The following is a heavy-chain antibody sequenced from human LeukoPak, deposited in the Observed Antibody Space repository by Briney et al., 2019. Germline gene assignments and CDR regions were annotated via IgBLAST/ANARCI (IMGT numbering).Heavy chain of an antibody. CDR2: ISGSGGST. J-gene: IGHJ4*02. D-gene: IGHD2-21*02. V-gene: IGHV3-23*01. CDR3: AKDSSAVVVTAIPNY. CDR1: GFTFSSYA. Sequence: GGSLRLSCAASGFTFSSYAMSWVRQAPGKGLEWVSAISGSGGSTYYADSVKGRFTIFRDNSKNTLYLQMNSLRAEDTAVYYCAKDSSAVVVTAIPNYWGQGTLVTVSS.